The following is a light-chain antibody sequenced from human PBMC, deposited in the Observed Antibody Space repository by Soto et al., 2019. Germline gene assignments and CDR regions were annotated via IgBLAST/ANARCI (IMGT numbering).Light chain of an antibody. CDR1: SSDVGSYNL. V-gene: IGLV2-23*01. CDR3: CSYAGSSTVV. J-gene: IGLJ2*01. CDR2: EGS. Sequence: QSALTQPASVSGSPGQSITISCTGTSSDVGSYNLVSWYQHHPGKAPKLMSYEGSKRPSGVSDRFSGSKSGNTASLTISGLPAEDEADYYCCSYAGSSTVVFGGGTKLTVL.